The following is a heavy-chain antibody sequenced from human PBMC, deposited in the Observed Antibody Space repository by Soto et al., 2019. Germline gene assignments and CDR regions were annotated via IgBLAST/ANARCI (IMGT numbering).Heavy chain of an antibody. J-gene: IGHJ6*03. CDR2: IWYDGSNK. D-gene: IGHD1-1*01. Sequence: QPGGSLRLSCAASGFTFSSYGMHWVRQAPGKGLEWVAFIWYDGSNKYYADSVKGRFTISRDNAKNTLYLQMNSLRAEDTAVYYCARDRAQGTDYYYYYYMDVWGKGTTVTVSS. CDR3: ARDRAQGTDYYYYYYMDV. V-gene: IGHV3-33*01. CDR1: GFTFSSYG.